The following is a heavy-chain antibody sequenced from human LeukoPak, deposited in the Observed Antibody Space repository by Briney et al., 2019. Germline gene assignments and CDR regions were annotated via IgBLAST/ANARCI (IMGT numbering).Heavy chain of an antibody. J-gene: IGHJ5*02. CDR3: AREENNIPIDP. V-gene: IGHV3-11*01. CDR2: ISSGGSTI. D-gene: IGHD2/OR15-2a*01. Sequence: PGGSLRLSCAASGFTFSDYYMSWIRQAPGKGLEWVSYISSGGSTIYYADSVKGRFTIPRDNAKNSLYLQMNSLRAEDTAVYYCAREENNIPIDPWGQGTLVTVSS. CDR1: GFTFSDYY.